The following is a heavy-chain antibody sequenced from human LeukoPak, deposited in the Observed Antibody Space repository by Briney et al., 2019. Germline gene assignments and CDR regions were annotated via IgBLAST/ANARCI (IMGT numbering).Heavy chain of an antibody. CDR2: IKYDGSVK. J-gene: IGHJ4*02. Sequence: PGGSLRLSCTVSGFTFSGHWMNWVRQAPGKGLEWVATIKYDGSVKAYVDSVEGRFTISRDNSKDSLFLQMDSLRAEGTAVYYCATRNIFEYWGQGTLVTVSS. CDR3: ATRNIFEY. CDR1: GFTFSGHW. V-gene: IGHV3-7*01.